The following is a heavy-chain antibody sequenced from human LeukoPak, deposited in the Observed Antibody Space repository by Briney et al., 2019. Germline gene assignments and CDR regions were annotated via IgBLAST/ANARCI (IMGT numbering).Heavy chain of an antibody. CDR1: GGTFSSYA. J-gene: IGHJ6*03. V-gene: IGHV1-69*13. D-gene: IGHD6-6*01. Sequence: GASVKVSCKASGGTFSSYAISWVRQAPGQGLERMGGIIPIFGTANYAQKFQGRVTITADESTSTAYMELSSLRSEDTAVYYCARGGGGRSRSSSPAPSYYYMDVWGKGTTVTVSS. CDR3: ARGGGGRSRSSSPAPSYYYMDV. CDR2: IIPIFGTA.